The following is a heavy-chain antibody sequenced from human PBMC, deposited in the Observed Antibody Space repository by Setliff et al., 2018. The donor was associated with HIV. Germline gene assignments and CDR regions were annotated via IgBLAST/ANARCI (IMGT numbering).Heavy chain of an antibody. CDR1: GGSFSGYY. Sequence: SETLSLTCAVYGGSFSGYYWGWIRQPPGKGLEWIGSIYHTGSTYYNPSLKSRVTISVDTSKNQFSLKLSSVTAADTAVFYCARLGDYGSGGWFDPWGQGTLVTVSS. D-gene: IGHD3-10*01. CDR2: IYHTGST. V-gene: IGHV4-38-2*01. J-gene: IGHJ5*02. CDR3: ARLGDYGSGGWFDP.